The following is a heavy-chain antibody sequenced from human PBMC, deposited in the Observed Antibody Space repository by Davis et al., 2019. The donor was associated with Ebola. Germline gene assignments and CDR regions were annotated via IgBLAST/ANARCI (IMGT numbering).Heavy chain of an antibody. J-gene: IGHJ4*02. CDR1: AFTFSDYA. V-gene: IGHV3-30*04. CDR3: AKDDKFASVGPRGVDH. CDR2: ISYDGSKT. Sequence: GSLRLSCAASAFTFSDYAMHWVRQTAKGLEWVAVISYDGSKTYYEDSVKGRFTISRDNSKNTLYLQMSSLRLEDTAVYFCAKDDKFASVGPRGVDHWGQGTQVIVSS. D-gene: IGHD3-10*01.